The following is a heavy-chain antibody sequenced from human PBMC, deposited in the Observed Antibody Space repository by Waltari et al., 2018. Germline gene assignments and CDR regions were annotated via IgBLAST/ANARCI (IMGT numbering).Heavy chain of an antibody. D-gene: IGHD3-3*01. Sequence: QVQLQESGPGLVKPSETLSLTCTVSGVSLSSYYWSLIRQPAGKGLAWIGRIYISGSTNYNPSLKSRVTMSVDTSKNQFSLKLSSVTAADTAVYYCARNYDFWSGYFGYWGQGTLVTVSS. CDR3: ARNYDFWSGYFGY. CDR2: IYISGST. J-gene: IGHJ4*02. V-gene: IGHV4-4*07. CDR1: GVSLSSYY.